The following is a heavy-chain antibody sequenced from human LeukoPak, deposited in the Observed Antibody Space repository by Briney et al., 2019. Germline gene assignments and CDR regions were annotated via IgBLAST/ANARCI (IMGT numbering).Heavy chain of an antibody. CDR2: IYSDGST. CDR1: GFTVSSNY. CDR3: ARAQRGYSYLLDY. D-gene: IGHD5-18*01. Sequence: GGSLRLSCAASGFTVSSNYMSWVRQAPGKGLEWVSVIYSDGSTYYADSVKGRFTVSRDNSKNTLNLQMNSLRAEDTAVYYCARAQRGYSYLLDYWGQGTLVTVSS. J-gene: IGHJ4*02. V-gene: IGHV3-66*01.